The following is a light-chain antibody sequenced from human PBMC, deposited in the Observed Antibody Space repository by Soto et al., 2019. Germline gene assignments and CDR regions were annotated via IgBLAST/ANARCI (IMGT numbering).Light chain of an antibody. V-gene: IGLV8-61*01. J-gene: IGLJ3*02. CDR2: NTD. Sequence: QTVVTQEPSFSVSPGGTVTLTCGLSSGSVSTAYYPSWYQQTPGQAPRTLIYNTDTRSSGVPDRFSGSILGNNAALTITGAQADDESSYYCLLNLPSGVWVFGGGTKVTVL. CDR1: SGSVSTAYY. CDR3: LLNLPSGVWV.